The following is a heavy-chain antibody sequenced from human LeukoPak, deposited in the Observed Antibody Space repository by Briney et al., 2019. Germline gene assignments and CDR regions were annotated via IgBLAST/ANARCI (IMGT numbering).Heavy chain of an antibody. D-gene: IGHD3-16*02. Sequence: SETLSLTCTVSGDSMSSSYWSWIRQPPGKGPEWIGSVYHSGSTNYSPSLKSRVSISIDTSKKEFSLRLRSVTAADTAVYYCARHIGGGIEDMDVWGKGTKVTVSS. CDR2: VYHSGST. J-gene: IGHJ6*03. CDR1: GDSMSSSY. CDR3: ARHIGGGIEDMDV. V-gene: IGHV4-59*08.